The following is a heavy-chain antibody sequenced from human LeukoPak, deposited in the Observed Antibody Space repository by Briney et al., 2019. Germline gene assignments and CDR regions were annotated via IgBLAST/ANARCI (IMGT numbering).Heavy chain of an antibody. CDR3: ARSPTSVAGLDYFDY. J-gene: IGHJ4*02. D-gene: IGHD6-19*01. CDR1: GYTFTSYG. Sequence: ASVKVSCKASGYTFTSYGISWVRQAPGQGLEWMGWNSAYNGNTNYAQKLQGRVTMTTDTSTSTAYMELRSLRSDDTAVYYCARSPTSVAGLDYFDYWGQGTLVTVSS. CDR2: NSAYNGNT. V-gene: IGHV1-18*01.